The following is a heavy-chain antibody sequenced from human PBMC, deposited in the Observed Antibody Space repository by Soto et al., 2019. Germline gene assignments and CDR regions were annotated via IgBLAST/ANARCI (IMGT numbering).Heavy chain of an antibody. D-gene: IGHD4-17*01. Sequence: QVQLVQSGAEVKKPGASVKVSCEASGDTFTGYYVHWVRQAPGQGREWMGWISPHGGRAKYAQNFQGRVTLTTDTSHSTAYMEVTRLRSADTAVYFCARGDSGENPHMSWGQGTLVTASS. V-gene: IGHV1-2*02. CDR3: ARGDSGENPHMS. CDR2: ISPHGGRA. J-gene: IGHJ4*02. CDR1: GDTFTGYY.